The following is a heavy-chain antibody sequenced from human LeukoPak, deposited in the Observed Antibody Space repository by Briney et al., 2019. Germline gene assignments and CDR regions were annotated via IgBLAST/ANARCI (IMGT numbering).Heavy chain of an antibody. Sequence: GGSLRLPCAASGFTFSDYYMHWVRHAPGKGLLWISHINGDGSRTGYADSVKGRFTISRDNAKNILYLQMNSLRAEDTAVYYCSRGTYPYSSDNWGQGALVTVSS. CDR1: GFTFSDYY. J-gene: IGHJ4*02. D-gene: IGHD3-10*01. CDR2: INGDGSRT. CDR3: SRGTYPYSSDN. V-gene: IGHV3-74*01.